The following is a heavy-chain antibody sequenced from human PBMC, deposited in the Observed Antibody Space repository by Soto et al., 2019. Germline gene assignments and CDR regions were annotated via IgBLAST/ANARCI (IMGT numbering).Heavy chain of an antibody. Sequence: GGSLRLSCAASGFTFSSYSMNWVRQAPGKGLEWVSSISSSSYIYYADSVKGRFTISRDNAKNSLYLQMNSLRAEDTAVYYCARDRIATANAFDIWGQGTMVTVSS. CDR3: ARDRIATANAFDI. V-gene: IGHV3-21*01. D-gene: IGHD4-4*01. CDR1: GFTFSSYS. CDR2: ISSSSYI. J-gene: IGHJ3*02.